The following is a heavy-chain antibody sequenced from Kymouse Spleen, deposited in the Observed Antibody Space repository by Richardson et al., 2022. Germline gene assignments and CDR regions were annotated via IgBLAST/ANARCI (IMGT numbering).Heavy chain of an antibody. CDR2: IRSKANSYAT. J-gene: IGHJ3*02. V-gene: IGHV3-73*02. CDR1: GFTFSGSA. D-gene: IGHD6-6*01. Sequence: EVQLVESGGGLVQPGGSLKLSCAASGFTFSGSAMHWVRQASGKGLEWVGRIRSKANSYATAYAASVKGRFTISRDDSKNTAYLQMNSLKTEDTAVYYCTLLRNIAARHDAFDIWGQGTMVTVSS. CDR3: TLLRNIAARHDAFDI.